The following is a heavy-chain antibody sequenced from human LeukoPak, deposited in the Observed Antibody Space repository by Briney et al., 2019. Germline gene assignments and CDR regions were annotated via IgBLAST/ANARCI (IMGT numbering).Heavy chain of an antibody. Sequence: PSETLSLTCTVSGGSISSSSYYWGWIRQPPGKGLEWIGSIYYSGSSYYNPSLKSRVTISVDTSKNQFSLKLSSVTAADTAVYYCARVTTVTTVYFDYWGQGTPVTVSS. J-gene: IGHJ4*02. CDR3: ARVTTVTTVYFDY. CDR2: IYYSGSS. V-gene: IGHV4-39*01. CDR1: GGSISSSSYY. D-gene: IGHD4-11*01.